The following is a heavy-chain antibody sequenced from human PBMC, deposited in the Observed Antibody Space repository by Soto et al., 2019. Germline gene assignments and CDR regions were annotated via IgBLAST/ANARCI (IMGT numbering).Heavy chain of an antibody. CDR1: GFTFSSYA. CDR2: ISGCGGST. Sequence: GGSLRLSCAASGFTFSSYAMSWVRQAPGKGLEWVSAISGCGGSTYYADSVKGRFTISRDNSKNTLYLQMNSLRAEDTAVYYCAKGLVWGKYYYGMDVWGQGTTVTVSS. V-gene: IGHV3-23*01. CDR3: AKGLVWGKYYYGMDV. D-gene: IGHD3-16*01. J-gene: IGHJ6*02.